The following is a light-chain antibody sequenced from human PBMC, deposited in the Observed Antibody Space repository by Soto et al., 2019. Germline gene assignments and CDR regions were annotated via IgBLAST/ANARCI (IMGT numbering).Light chain of an antibody. CDR3: SSYAGSNNLV. CDR2: EVS. Sequence: QAVVTQPPSASGSPGQSVTLSCTGTSSDVGAYNYVSWYQQHPGKAPKLVIYEVSKRPSGVPDRFSGSQSGNTASLTVSGLQAEDEADYYCSSYAGSNNLVFGGGTKLTVL. V-gene: IGLV2-8*01. J-gene: IGLJ3*02. CDR1: SSDVGAYNY.